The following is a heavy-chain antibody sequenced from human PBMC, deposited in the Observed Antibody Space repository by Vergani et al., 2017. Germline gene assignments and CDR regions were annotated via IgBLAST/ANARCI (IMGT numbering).Heavy chain of an antibody. D-gene: IGHD3-9*01. V-gene: IGHV3-48*01. J-gene: IGHJ3*02. CDR2: ISSSSSTI. Sequence: EVQLVESGGGLVQPGGSLRLSCAASGSTFSSYSMNWVRQAPGKGLEWVSYISSSSSTIYYADSVKGRFTISRDNAKNSLYLQMNSLRAEETAVYYCARAPTDILTGYMRGKGAFDIWGQGTMVTVSS. CDR3: ARAPTDILTGYMRGKGAFDI. CDR1: GSTFSSYS.